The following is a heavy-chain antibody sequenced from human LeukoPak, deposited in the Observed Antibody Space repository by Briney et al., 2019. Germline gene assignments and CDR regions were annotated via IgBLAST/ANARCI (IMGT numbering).Heavy chain of an antibody. CDR1: GYTFTGYY. V-gene: IGHV1-2*02. D-gene: IGHD3/OR15-3a*01. J-gene: IGHJ4*02. CDR2: VNPNSGDT. CDR3: AKGTAMIYYFDY. Sequence: ASVKVSCKAAGYTFTGYYMHWVRQAHGQGLEWMGWVNPNSGDTNYAQKFQGKVTMPRDTSISTAYMELSRLRSDDTAVYYCAKGTAMIYYFDYWAQGTLVTVPS.